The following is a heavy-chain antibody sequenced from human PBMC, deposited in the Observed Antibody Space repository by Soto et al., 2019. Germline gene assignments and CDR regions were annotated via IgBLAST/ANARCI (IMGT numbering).Heavy chain of an antibody. D-gene: IGHD6-13*01. J-gene: IGHJ4*02. V-gene: IGHV3-30*18. CDR3: VKDRSGSWAFDY. CDR1: GFTFSDYV. CDR2: ISHDGSNK. Sequence: QVQLVESGGGVVQPGRSLRLSCAASGFTFSDYVMHWARQAPGKGLEWVAYISHDGSNKWYADSVKGRFTLSRDDSKNTLYFEMNSLSPEDTAVYYCVKDRSGSWAFDYWGQGTLVTVSS.